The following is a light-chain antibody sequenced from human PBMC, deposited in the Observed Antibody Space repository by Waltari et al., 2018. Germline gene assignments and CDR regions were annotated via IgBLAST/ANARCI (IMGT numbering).Light chain of an antibody. CDR3: QQDGTSSYT. CDR2: GAS. CDR1: QSVISTY. J-gene: IGKJ2*01. Sequence: EIVLTQSPGTLSLSPGGRATLSCRASQSVISTYLGWYQQRPGQAPGRLIYGASSRAAGIPDMCSGSGSVKDVTLTLSSLEPDDSAVYYCQQDGTSSYTVGEGNKLEIK. V-gene: IGKV3-20*01.